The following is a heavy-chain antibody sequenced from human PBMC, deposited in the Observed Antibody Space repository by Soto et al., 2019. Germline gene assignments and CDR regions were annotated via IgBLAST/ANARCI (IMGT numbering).Heavy chain of an antibody. Sequence: GASVKVSCKASGYTFTSHGISWVRQAPGQGLERMGWISAYNGNTNYAQKLQGRVTMTTDTSTSTAYMELRSLRSDDTAVYYCARAITMIVVGSPDYWGQGTLVTVSS. CDR1: GYTFTSHG. CDR3: ARAITMIVVGSPDY. CDR2: ISAYNGNT. J-gene: IGHJ4*02. V-gene: IGHV1-18*01. D-gene: IGHD3-22*01.